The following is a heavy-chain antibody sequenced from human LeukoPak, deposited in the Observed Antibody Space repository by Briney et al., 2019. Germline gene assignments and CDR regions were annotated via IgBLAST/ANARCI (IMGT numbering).Heavy chain of an antibody. CDR3: ARDSYYYDSSGYYPPLDY. V-gene: IGHV1-69*05. Sequence: GASVKVSCKASGGTFSSYAISWVRQAPGQGLEWMGGIIPIFGTANYAQKFQGRVTMTTDTSTSTAYMELRSLRSDDTAVYYCARDSYYYDSSGYYPPLDYWGQGTLVTVSS. CDR1: GGTFSSYA. J-gene: IGHJ4*02. D-gene: IGHD3-22*01. CDR2: IIPIFGTA.